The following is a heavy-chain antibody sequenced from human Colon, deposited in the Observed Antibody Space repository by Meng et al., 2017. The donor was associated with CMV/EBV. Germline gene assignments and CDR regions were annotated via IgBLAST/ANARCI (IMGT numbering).Heavy chain of an antibody. CDR2: ISNYGTST. D-gene: IGHD2-2*01. V-gene: IGHV3-23*01. CDR3: AKDREIVLVPAATLNWFDP. J-gene: IGHJ5*02. Sequence: FRSYAMSWVRQPPGTGLEWVSTISNYGTSTYYADSVKGRFTISRDNSNNTVFLQMNSLRVEDTAIYYCAKDREIVLVPAATLNWFDPWGQGTLVTVSS. CDR1: FRSYA.